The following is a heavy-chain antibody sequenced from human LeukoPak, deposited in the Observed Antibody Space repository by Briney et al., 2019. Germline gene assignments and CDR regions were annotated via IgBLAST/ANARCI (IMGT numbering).Heavy chain of an antibody. D-gene: IGHD3-3*01. CDR1: GYTFTSYA. J-gene: IGHJ5*02. CDR3: ARVPDYDFWSGYFEFDP. CDR2: INAGNGNT. Sequence: GASVKVSCKASGYTFTSYAMHWVRQAPGQRLEWMGWINAGNGNTKYSQKFQGRVTMTTDTSTSTAYMELRSLRSDDTAVYYCARVPDYDFWSGYFEFDPWGQGTLVTVSS. V-gene: IGHV1-3*01.